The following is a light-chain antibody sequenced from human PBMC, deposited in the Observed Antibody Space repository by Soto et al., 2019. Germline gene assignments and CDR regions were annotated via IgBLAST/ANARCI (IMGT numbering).Light chain of an antibody. V-gene: IGLV2-14*03. CDR1: SSDIGGYSY. Sequence: QSALTQPASVSASPGQSITISCIGTSSDIGGYSYVSWYQQHPGKAPKLLIRDVNYRPSGISARFSGSKSGNTASLTISGLQAEDEADYFCSSYSISTAYLFGTGPKVTVL. CDR3: SSYSISTAYL. J-gene: IGLJ1*01. CDR2: DVN.